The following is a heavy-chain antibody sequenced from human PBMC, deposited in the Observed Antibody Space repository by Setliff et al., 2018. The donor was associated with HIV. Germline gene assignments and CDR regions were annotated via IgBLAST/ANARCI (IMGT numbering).Heavy chain of an antibody. Sequence: ASVKVSCKTSGYTFGYNYIHWVRQAPGQGLEWMGRIAPNSGDTKYAQKSEGRVTVTRDTSINTVYMEVSSLRSDDTAVYYCSRDVGVPGRGNALDYWGQGTQVTVSS. CDR3: SRDVGVPGRGNALDY. J-gene: IGHJ4*02. CDR2: IAPNSGDT. V-gene: IGHV1-2*06. CDR1: GYTFGYNY. D-gene: IGHD1-26*01.